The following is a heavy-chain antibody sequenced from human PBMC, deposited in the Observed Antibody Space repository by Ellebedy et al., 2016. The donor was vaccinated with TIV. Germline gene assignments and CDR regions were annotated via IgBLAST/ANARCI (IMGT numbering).Heavy chain of an antibody. CDR2: IFSIDDK. V-gene: IGHV2-26*01. D-gene: IGHD3-9*01. CDR1: GFSLSDARMG. Sequence: SGPTLVKPTETLTLTCTVSGFSLSDARMGVGWIRQPTGKALEWLAPIFSIDDKSYNTSLKSRLTISKDTSKSQVVLTMTNMDPVDTATNYCARIRESHDILTGYHKNFDYWGQGTLVTVSS. J-gene: IGHJ4*02. CDR3: ARIRESHDILTGYHKNFDY.